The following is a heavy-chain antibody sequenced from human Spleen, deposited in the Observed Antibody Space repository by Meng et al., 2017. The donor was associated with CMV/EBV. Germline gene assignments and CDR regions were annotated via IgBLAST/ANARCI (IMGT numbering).Heavy chain of an antibody. CDR2: IQVIGHT. Sequence: QVQIQESGPGPVNPSETLSLTCIVSGASIKNYSWNWVRQPAGQGLEWIGLIQVIGHTVYNPSLKSRVTVSLDASKSQFSLTLNSVTAADTATYYCAGSRPGGGACDYWGQGLLVTVSS. CDR3: AGSRPGGGACDY. V-gene: IGHV4-4*07. J-gene: IGHJ4*02. D-gene: IGHD3-16*01. CDR1: GASIKNYS.